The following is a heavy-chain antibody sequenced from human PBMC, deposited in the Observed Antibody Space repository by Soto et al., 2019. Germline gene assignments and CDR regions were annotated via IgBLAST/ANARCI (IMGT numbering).Heavy chain of an antibody. CDR1: GFTFSSYS. V-gene: IGHV3-48*04. CDR3: ARDFYDSSGYYYNAFDI. Sequence: GGSLRLSCAASGFTFSSYSMNWVRQAPGKGLEWVSYISSSSSTIYYADSVKGRFTISRDNAKNSLYLQMNSLSAEDTAVYYCARDFYDSSGYYYNAFDIWGQGTMVTVSS. J-gene: IGHJ3*02. CDR2: ISSSSSTI. D-gene: IGHD3-22*01.